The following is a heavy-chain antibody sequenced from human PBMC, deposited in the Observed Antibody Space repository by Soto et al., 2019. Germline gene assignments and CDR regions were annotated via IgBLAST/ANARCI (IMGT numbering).Heavy chain of an antibody. D-gene: IGHD1-26*01. CDR2: INPNSGDT. Sequence: ASVKVSCKASGYTFTGYYVHWVRQAPGQGLEGMGWINPNSGDTYLAQRFQGRVTMNRDTSIGTAYMELRGLTSDDTAEYYCAKGGAIVAAGTRVYLYNAMDVLGKGTTVTVSS. CDR1: GYTFTGYY. CDR3: AKGGAIVAAGTRVYLYNAMDV. V-gene: IGHV1-2*02. J-gene: IGHJ6*04.